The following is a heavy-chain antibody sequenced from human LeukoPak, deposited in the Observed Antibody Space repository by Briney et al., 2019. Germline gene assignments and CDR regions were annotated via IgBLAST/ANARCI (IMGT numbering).Heavy chain of an antibody. J-gene: IGHJ3*02. CDR1: GGSISSYY. CDR2: IYTSGST. D-gene: IGHD3-10*01. CDR3: ARGRRITMVRGVSRVNPFDI. Sequence: SETLSLTCTVSGGSISSYYWSWIRQTAGQGLEWIGRIYTSGSTKYNPSLKSRVTMSVDTYKNQFSRKLSSVTAADTAVYYCARGRRITMVRGVSRVNPFDIWGQGTMVTVSS. V-gene: IGHV4-4*07.